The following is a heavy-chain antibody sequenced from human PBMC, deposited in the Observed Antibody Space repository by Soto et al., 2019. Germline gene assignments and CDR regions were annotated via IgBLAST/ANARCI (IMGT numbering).Heavy chain of an antibody. CDR1: AGSISPYY. V-gene: IGHV4-59*01. CDR3: ARGSARNTDFGVVISDFDF. D-gene: IGHD3-3*01. J-gene: IGHJ4*02. CDR2: IYYTGST. Sequence: ASETLSLTCTVSAGSISPYYWGWIRQAPGKGPEWIGYIYYTGSTRYNPSLKSRVTIVVDTSKRQFSLKLTSATAADTATYYCARGSARNTDFGVVISDFDFWGQGALVTVSS.